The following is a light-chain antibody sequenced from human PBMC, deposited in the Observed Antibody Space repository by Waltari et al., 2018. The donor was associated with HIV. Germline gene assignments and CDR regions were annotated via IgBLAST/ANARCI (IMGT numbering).Light chain of an antibody. CDR3: AAWDDSLNGVV. CDR2: TNN. V-gene: IGLV1-44*01. CDR1: SPNIGRNT. J-gene: IGLJ2*01. Sequence: QSVLAQPPSASGTPGQRVTISCSGSSPNIGRNTVNWYHQLPGTAPKLLIYTNNQRPSGVPDRFSGSKSGTSASLAISGLQSEDEADYYCAAWDDSLNGVVFGGGTRLIVL.